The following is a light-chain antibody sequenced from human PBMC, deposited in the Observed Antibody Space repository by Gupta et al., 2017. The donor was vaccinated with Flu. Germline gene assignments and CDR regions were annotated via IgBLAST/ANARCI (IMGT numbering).Light chain of an antibody. CDR1: QGVNSH. CDR3: QHYNNWPPMYT. V-gene: IGKV3-15*01. Sequence: EVVMTHSPATLSVFHGEGATLSCRASQGVNSHLVWYQQKRGQVPRLLIYGASTRATGIPARFRGSGSGTEFTLSISSLQAEDFAVYFCQHYNNWPPMYTFGQGTKLEIK. CDR2: GAS. J-gene: IGKJ2*01.